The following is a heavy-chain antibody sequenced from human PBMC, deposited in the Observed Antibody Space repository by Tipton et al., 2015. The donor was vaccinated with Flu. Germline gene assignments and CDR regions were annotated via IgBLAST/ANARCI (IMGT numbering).Heavy chain of an antibody. CDR2: IYHSGST. J-gene: IGHJ5*02. CDR1: GYSISSGYY. CDR3: ARGGYSSSSYNWFDP. D-gene: IGHD6-13*01. V-gene: IGHV4-38-2*01. Sequence: GLVKPSETLSLTCAVSGYSISSGYYWGWIRQPPGKGLEWIGSIYHSGSTYYNPSLKSRVTISVDTSKNQFSLKLSSVTAADTAVYYCARGGYSSSSYNWFDPWGQGTLVTVSS.